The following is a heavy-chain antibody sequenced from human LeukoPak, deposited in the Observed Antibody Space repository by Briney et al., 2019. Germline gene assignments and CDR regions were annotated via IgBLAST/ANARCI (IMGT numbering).Heavy chain of an antibody. CDR1: GFTFSSYD. J-gene: IGHJ6*02. CDR2: ISYDGSNK. D-gene: IGHD4-11*01. Sequence: GGSLRLSCAASGFTFSSYDMHWVRQAPGKGLEWVAVISYDGSNKYYADSVKGRFTISRDNSKNTLYLQMNSLRAEDTAVYYCARTGPDYTYYYYFGMDVWGQGTAVTVSS. CDR3: ARTGPDYTYYYYFGMDV. V-gene: IGHV3-30-3*01.